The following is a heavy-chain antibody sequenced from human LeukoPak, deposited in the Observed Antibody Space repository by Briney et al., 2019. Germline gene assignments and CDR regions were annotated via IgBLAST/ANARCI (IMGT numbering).Heavy chain of an antibody. J-gene: IGHJ5*02. CDR3: ARDRVAAAGFWFDP. V-gene: IGHV4-59*01. CDR1: GGSISSYY. Sequence: SETLSLTCTVSGGSISSYYWSWIRQPPGKGLEWIGYIYYSGSTNYNPSLKSRVTISVKTSKNQFSLKLSSVTAADTAVYYCARDRVAAAGFWFDPWGQGTLVTVSS. D-gene: IGHD6-13*01. CDR2: IYYSGST.